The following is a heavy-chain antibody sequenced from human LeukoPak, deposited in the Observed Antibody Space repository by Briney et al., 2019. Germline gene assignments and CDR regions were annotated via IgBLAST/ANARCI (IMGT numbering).Heavy chain of an antibody. CDR1: GYTFTTYG. CDR2: ISANNGNT. CDR3: ARDRGHDSGGYFRY. J-gene: IGHJ4*02. Sequence: ASVKVSCKASGYTFTTYGISWVRQAPGQGLEWMGWISANNGNTNYAQQLQGRLTMTTDTSTTTAYMELRSLGSDDTAVYYCARDRGHDSGGYFRYWGQGTLVTVSS. D-gene: IGHD3-22*01. V-gene: IGHV1-18*01.